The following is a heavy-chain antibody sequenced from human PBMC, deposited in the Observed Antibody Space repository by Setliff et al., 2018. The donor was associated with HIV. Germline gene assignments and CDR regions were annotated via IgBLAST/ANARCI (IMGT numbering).Heavy chain of an antibody. Sequence: GGSLRLSCAASGFTFSRYGMHWVRQAPGKGLEWVANIKQDGSEKYYVDSVKGRFTISRDNAKNSLYLQMNSLRAEDTAVYYCARGVPGICSGGTCYLEYWGQGALVTVSS. CDR2: IKQDGSEK. J-gene: IGHJ4*02. CDR3: ARGVPGICSGGTCYLEY. V-gene: IGHV3-7*01. CDR1: GFTFSRYG. D-gene: IGHD2-15*01.